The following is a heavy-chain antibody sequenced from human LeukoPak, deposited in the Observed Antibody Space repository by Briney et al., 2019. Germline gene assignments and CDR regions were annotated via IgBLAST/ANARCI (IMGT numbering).Heavy chain of an antibody. Sequence: GASVKVSCKASGYTFTGYYMHWVRQAPGQGLEWMGWINPNSGGTNYAQKFQGRVTMTRDTSISTAYMELSRLRSDDTAVYYCAREGRYCSSTSCYTFDYWGQGTLVTVSS. J-gene: IGHJ4*02. CDR3: AREGRYCSSTSCYTFDY. CDR2: INPNSGGT. CDR1: GYTFTGYY. V-gene: IGHV1-2*02. D-gene: IGHD2-2*02.